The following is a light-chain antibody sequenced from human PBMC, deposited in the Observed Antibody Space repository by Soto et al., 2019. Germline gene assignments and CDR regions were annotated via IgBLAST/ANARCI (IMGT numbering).Light chain of an antibody. CDR3: QQRSNWPR. V-gene: IGKV3-11*01. Sequence: EIVLTQSPATLSLSPGERATLSCRASQSVSSYLAWYQQKPGQAPRLLIYDASNRATVIPARFSGSGSGTDFTLTISSLEPEDSAVYYCQQRSNWPRFGQGTRLEIK. CDR2: DAS. CDR1: QSVSSY. J-gene: IGKJ5*01.